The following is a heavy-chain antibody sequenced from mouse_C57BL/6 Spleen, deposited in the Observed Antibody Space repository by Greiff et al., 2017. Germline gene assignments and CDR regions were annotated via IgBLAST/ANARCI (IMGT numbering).Heavy chain of an antibody. CDR3: ARRYGSIYFCC. J-gene: IGHJ2*01. CDR2: ISGGGGNT. V-gene: IGHV5-9*01. Sequence: EVQLVESGGGLVKPGGSLKLSCAASGFTFSSYTMSWVRQTPEKRLEWVATISGGGGNTYYPDSVKGRFTISRDNAKNTLYLQMSSLRSEDTALYYCARRYGSIYFCCWGQGTTLTVSS. D-gene: IGHD1-1*01. CDR1: GFTFSSYT.